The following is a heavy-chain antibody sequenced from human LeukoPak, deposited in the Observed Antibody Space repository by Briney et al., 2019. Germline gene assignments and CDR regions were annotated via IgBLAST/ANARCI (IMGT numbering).Heavy chain of an antibody. CDR2: ISYDGSNK. CDR3: ATIGQYDILTGY. CDR1: GFTFSSYG. Sequence: PGRSLRLSCAASGFTFSSYGMHWVRQAPGKGLEWVAVISYDGSNKYYADSVKGRFTISRDNSKNTLYLQMNSLRAEDTAVYYCATIGQYDILTGYWGQGTLVTVSS. D-gene: IGHD3-9*01. J-gene: IGHJ4*02. V-gene: IGHV3-30*03.